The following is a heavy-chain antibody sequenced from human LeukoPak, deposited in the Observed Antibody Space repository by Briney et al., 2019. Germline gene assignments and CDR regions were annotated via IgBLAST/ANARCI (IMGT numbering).Heavy chain of an antibody. CDR2: ISYDGSNK. CDR3: AKDPGYSGYGRIAMAGTSLDY. Sequence: QPGRSLRLSCAASGFTFSSYAMHWVRQAPGKGLEWVAVISYDGSNKYYADSVKGRFTISRDNSKNTLYLQMNSLRAEDTAVYYCAKDPGYSGYGRIAMAGTSLDYWGQGTLVTVSS. D-gene: IGHD5-12*01. CDR1: GFTFSSYA. V-gene: IGHV3-30-3*01. J-gene: IGHJ4*02.